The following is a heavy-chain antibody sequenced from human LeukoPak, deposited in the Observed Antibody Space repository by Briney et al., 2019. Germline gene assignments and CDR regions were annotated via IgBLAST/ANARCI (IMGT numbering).Heavy chain of an antibody. Sequence: GGSLRLSCAASGFTFKTYAMNWVRQVPGKGPEWVSSMSGSGSSTDYADSVKGRFSISRDNSKNTLYLQMNSLRAEDTAVYYCATGLSKYSSSWYGHYYYYGMDVWGQGTTVTVSS. CDR1: GFTFKTYA. J-gene: IGHJ6*02. D-gene: IGHD6-13*01. V-gene: IGHV3-23*01. CDR2: MSGSGSST. CDR3: ATGLSKYSSSWYGHYYYYGMDV.